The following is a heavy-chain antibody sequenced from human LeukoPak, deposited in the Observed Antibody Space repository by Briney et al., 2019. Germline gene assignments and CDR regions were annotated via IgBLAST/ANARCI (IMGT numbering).Heavy chain of an antibody. J-gene: IGHJ4*02. Sequence: SVKVSCKASGGTFSSYAISWVRQAPGQGFEWMGGIIPIFGTANYAQKFQGRVTITADESTSTAYMELSSLRSEDTAVYYCARSRGAVADFDYWGQGTLVTVSS. CDR3: ARSRGAVADFDY. D-gene: IGHD6-19*01. CDR1: GGTFSSYA. V-gene: IGHV1-69*13. CDR2: IIPIFGTA.